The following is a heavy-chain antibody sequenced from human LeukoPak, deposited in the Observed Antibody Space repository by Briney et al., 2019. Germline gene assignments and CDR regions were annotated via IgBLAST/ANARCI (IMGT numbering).Heavy chain of an antibody. CDR3: ARTPGSGVATIRYYFDY. Sequence: PGGSLRLSCAASGFTFSSYAMSWVRQAPGKGLEWVSAISGSGGSAYYADSVKGRFTISRDNSKNTLYLQMNSLRAEDTAVYYCARTPGSGVATIRYYFDYWGQGTLVTVSS. J-gene: IGHJ4*02. CDR1: GFTFSSYA. V-gene: IGHV3-23*01. D-gene: IGHD5-12*01. CDR2: ISGSGGSA.